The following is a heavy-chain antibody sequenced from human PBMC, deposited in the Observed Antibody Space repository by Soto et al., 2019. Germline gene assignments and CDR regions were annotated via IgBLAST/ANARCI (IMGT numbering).Heavy chain of an antibody. Sequence: GGSLRLSCAASGFTFSDYYMSWIRQAPGKGLEWVSYISSSGSTIYYADSVKGRFTISRDNAKNSLYLQMNSLRAEDTAVYYCARGEYYGSGSPHAFDIWGQGTMVTVSS. CDR3: ARGEYYGSGSPHAFDI. CDR2: ISSSGSTI. V-gene: IGHV3-11*01. CDR1: GFTFSDYY. J-gene: IGHJ3*02. D-gene: IGHD3-10*01.